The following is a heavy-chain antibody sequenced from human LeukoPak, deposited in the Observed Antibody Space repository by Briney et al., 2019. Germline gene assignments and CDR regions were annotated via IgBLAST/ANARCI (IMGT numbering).Heavy chain of an antibody. D-gene: IGHD4-17*01. J-gene: IGHJ4*02. CDR1: GFSFTSFE. Sequence: GGSLRLSCVASGFSFTSFEMNWVRQASGKGLEWLSHISSFGSTIYYADSVKGRFTISRDNAKNSLYLQMNSLRAEDTAVYYCARDDGDYVFDYWGQGTLVTVSS. CDR3: ARDDGDYVFDY. CDR2: ISSFGSTI. V-gene: IGHV3-48*03.